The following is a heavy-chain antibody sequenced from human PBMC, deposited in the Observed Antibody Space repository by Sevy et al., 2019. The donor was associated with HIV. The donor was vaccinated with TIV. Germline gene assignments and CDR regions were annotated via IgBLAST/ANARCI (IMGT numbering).Heavy chain of an antibody. J-gene: IGHJ6*02. CDR1: GFTFSDYY. CDR3: ARDERYCSGGSCYYYYYGMDV. CDR2: ISSSGNTI. D-gene: IGHD2-15*01. V-gene: IGHV3-11*01. Sequence: GGSLRLSCAASGFTFSDYYMSWIRQAPGKGLEWVSYISSSGNTIYYADSVKGRFTISRDNAKNSLYLQMNSLRAEDTAGYYCARDERYCSGGSCYYYYYGMDVWGQGTTVTVSS.